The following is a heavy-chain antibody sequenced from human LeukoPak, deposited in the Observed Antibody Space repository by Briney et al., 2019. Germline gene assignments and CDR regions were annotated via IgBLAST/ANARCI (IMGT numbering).Heavy chain of an antibody. V-gene: IGHV3-66*01. Sequence: GGSLRLSCAASGFTVSSNYMSWVRQAPGKGLEWVSVIYSGGSTYYADSVKGRFTISRDNSKNTLYLQMNSLRAEDTAVYYCARWQLPPYNWFDPWGQGTLVTVSS. CDR2: IYSGGST. J-gene: IGHJ5*02. D-gene: IGHD2-15*01. CDR3: ARWQLPPYNWFDP. CDR1: GFTVSSNY.